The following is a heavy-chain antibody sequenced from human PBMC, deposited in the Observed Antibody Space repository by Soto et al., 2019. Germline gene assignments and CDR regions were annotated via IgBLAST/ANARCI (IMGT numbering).Heavy chain of an antibody. J-gene: IGHJ4*02. CDR1: GGSISGSSYY. V-gene: IGHV4-39*01. CDR2: VYYSEST. CDR3: ARRGYCSGGNCYSAPRFDY. D-gene: IGHD2-15*01. Sequence: QLQLQESGPGLVKPSETLSLACTVSGGSISGSSYYWGWIRQPPGKGLEWIGNVYYSESTYYNPSLKSRVTISVDTSKNQFSLKLSSVTAADTAVYYCARRGYCSGGNCYSAPRFDYWGQGTLVTVSS.